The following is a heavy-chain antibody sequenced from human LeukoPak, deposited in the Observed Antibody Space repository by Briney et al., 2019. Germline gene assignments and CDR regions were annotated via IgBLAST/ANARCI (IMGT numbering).Heavy chain of an antibody. J-gene: IGHJ4*02. D-gene: IGHD2-2*01. Sequence: PSETLSLTCTVSGGSMKNFYWSWVRQAPGKGLEWIWRIYTSGSTNYNPSLKSRATISVDTSKNQFSLKLSSVTAADTAVYYCARDSDLSSTSYYFDYWGQGTLVTVSS. CDR3: ARDSDLSSTSYYFDY. CDR2: IYTSGST. CDR1: GGSMKNFY. V-gene: IGHV4-4*07.